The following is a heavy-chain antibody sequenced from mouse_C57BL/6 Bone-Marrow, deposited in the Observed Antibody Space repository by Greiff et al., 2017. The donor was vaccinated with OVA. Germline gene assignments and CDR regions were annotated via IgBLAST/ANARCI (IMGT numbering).Heavy chain of an antibody. J-gene: IGHJ2*01. CDR2: ISDGGGYT. D-gene: IGHD1-1*01. CDR1: GFAFSSYA. V-gene: IGHV5-4*01. CDR3: ARDRRDYYGRIDGGFDY. Sequence: EVQVVESGGGLVKPGGSLKLSCAASGFAFSSYAMSWVRQTPEKRLEWVATISDGGGYTYYPDNVKGRFTLSTDNAKNTLYLQISHLTSEDTVMYYCARDRRDYYGRIDGGFDYWGQGTTLTVSS.